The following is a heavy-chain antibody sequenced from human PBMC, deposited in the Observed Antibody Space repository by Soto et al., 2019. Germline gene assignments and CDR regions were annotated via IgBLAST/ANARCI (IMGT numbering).Heavy chain of an antibody. V-gene: IGHV1-18*04. Sequence: GASVKVSCKASGYTFTSYGISWVRQAPGQGLEWMGWISAYNGNTNYAQKLQGRVTMTTDTSTSTAYMELRSLRSEDTAVYYCARVRNYYDSSGYDFDYWGQGTLVTVSS. CDR3: ARVRNYYDSSGYDFDY. D-gene: IGHD3-22*01. CDR1: GYTFTSYG. J-gene: IGHJ4*02. CDR2: ISAYNGNT.